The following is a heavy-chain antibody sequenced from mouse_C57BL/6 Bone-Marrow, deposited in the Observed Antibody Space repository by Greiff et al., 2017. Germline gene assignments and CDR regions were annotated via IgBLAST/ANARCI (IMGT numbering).Heavy chain of an antibody. Sequence: VQLQQSGPELVKPGASVKISCKASGYSFTGYYMNWVKQSPEKSLEWIGEINPSTGGTTYNQKFKAKATLTVDKSSSTAYMQLKSLTSEDSAVYYCAREGNLLWLRRVSSWFAYWGQGTLVTVSA. CDR3: AREGNLLWLRRVSSWFAY. CDR1: GYSFTGYY. V-gene: IGHV1-42*01. CDR2: INPSTGGT. D-gene: IGHD2-2*01. J-gene: IGHJ3*01.